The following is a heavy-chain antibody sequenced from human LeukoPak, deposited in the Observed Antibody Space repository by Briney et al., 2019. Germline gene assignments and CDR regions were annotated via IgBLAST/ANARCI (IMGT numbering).Heavy chain of an antibody. V-gene: IGHV3-23*01. CDR2: ISGSGGDT. CDR1: GFTFNHYV. Sequence: GGSLRLSCAASGFTFNHYVMSWVRQAPGKGLEWVSGISGSGGDTYYADSVKGRFTISRDNSKNTLSLQMSSLRTEDSAIYYCAKVFRSGDLFVSDSWGQGTLVTVSS. D-gene: IGHD4-17*01. J-gene: IGHJ4*02. CDR3: AKVFRSGDLFVSDS.